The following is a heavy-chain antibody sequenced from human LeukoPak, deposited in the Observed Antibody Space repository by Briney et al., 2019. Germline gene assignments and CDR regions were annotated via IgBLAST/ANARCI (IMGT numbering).Heavy chain of an antibody. V-gene: IGHV3-66*01. CDR3: ARDYGDFSDY. CDR1: GFTVSSNY. D-gene: IGHD4-17*01. J-gene: IGHJ4*02. Sequence: GGSLRLSCAASGFTVSSNYTSWVRQAPGKGLEWVSVIYSGGSTYYADSVKGRFTISRDKSKNTLYLQMNSLRAEDTAVYYCARDYGDFSDYWGQGTLVTVSS. CDR2: IYSGGST.